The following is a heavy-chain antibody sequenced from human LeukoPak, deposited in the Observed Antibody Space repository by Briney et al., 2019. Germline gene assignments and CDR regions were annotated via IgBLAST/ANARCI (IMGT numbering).Heavy chain of an antibody. CDR1: GFTFSSYG. D-gene: IGHD6-13*01. V-gene: IGHV3-33*01. CDR2: IWYDGSNK. Sequence: PGGSLRLSCAASGFTFSSYGMHRVRQAPGKGLEWVAVIWYDGSNKYYADSVKGRFTISRDNSKNTLYLQMNSLRAEDTAVYYCARDLAAAGPNWFDPWGQGTLVTVSS. J-gene: IGHJ5*02. CDR3: ARDLAAAGPNWFDP.